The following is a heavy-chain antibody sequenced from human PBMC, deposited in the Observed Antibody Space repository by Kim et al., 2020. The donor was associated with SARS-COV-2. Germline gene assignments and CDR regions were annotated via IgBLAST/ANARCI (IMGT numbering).Heavy chain of an antibody. V-gene: IGHV3-15*01. D-gene: IGHD3-3*01. J-gene: IGHJ5*02. CDR3: TTDDRYYDFWSGYPDTQFRRIGWFDP. CDR2: IKSKTDGGTT. Sequence: GGSLRLSCAASGFTFSNAWMSWVRQAPGKGLEWVGRIKSKTDGGTTDYAAPVKGRFTISRDDSKNTLYLQMNSLKTEDTAVYYCTTDDRYYDFWSGYPDTQFRRIGWFDPWGQGTLVTVSS. CDR1: GFTFSNAW.